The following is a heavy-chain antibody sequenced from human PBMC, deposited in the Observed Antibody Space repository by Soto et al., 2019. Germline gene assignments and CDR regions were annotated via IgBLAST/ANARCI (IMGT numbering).Heavy chain of an antibody. D-gene: IGHD6-13*01. V-gene: IGHV3-23*02. Sequence: EVQLLESGGGLVQPGGSLRLSCVTSGFTFSSYAMSWVRQAPGKGLEWVPVISGSDGSTYYGDSVKGRFTISRDNSKNTLYLQMNSLRAEDTAVYYCAKDRERDAWYEDYWGQGTLVTVSS. CDR3: AKDRERDAWYEDY. CDR1: GFTFSSYA. J-gene: IGHJ4*02. CDR2: ISGSDGST.